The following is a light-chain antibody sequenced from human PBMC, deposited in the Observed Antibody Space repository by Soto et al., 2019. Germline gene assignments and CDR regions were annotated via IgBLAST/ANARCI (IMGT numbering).Light chain of an antibody. V-gene: IGKV1-5*01. CDR3: QQYRGSPLGLT. CDR2: DAS. Sequence: DIQMTQSPSTLSASLGDSVTITCRASQSISSWLAWYQQKPGKAPKLLIYDASSLESGVPSRFSGSGSGTDFTLTISRLEPEDFAVYYCQQYRGSPLGLTCGGGTKVDI. J-gene: IGKJ4*01. CDR1: QSISSW.